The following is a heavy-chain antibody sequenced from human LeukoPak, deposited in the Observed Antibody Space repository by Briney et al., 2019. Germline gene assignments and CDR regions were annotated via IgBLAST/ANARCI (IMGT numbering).Heavy chain of an antibody. V-gene: IGHV3-48*03. D-gene: IGHD6-19*01. CDR2: ISSSGSTI. CDR1: GFTFSSYE. Sequence: GGSLRLSCAASGFTFSSYEMNWVRQAPGKGLEWVSYISSSGSTIYYADSVKGRFTISRDNAKNSLYLQMNSLRAEDTAVYYCARDPSSGWYLKGWFDPWGQGTLVTVSS. CDR3: ARDPSSGWYLKGWFDP. J-gene: IGHJ5*02.